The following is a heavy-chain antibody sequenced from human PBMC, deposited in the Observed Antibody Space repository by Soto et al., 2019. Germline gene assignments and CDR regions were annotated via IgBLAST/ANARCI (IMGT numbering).Heavy chain of an antibody. D-gene: IGHD2-15*01. J-gene: IGHJ6*03. CDR1: GFTFTNYW. Sequence: EVKLVESGGGLVQPGGSLRLSCAASGFTFTNYWMYWVRQAPGKGLVWVSRINSDGSVSSYADSVKGRLTISRDNVKNTLYLQMNRLRAGDKAVYYCSRGDCVCGTCYSLAGSFYYYMDVWGKGTTVTVFS. CDR2: INSDGSVS. CDR3: SRGDCVCGTCYSLAGSFYYYMDV. V-gene: IGHV3-74*01.